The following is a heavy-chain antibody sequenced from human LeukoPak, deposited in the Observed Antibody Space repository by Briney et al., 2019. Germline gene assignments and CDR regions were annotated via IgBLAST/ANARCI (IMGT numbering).Heavy chain of an antibody. V-gene: IGHV3-23*01. J-gene: IGHJ4*02. CDR3: ARDEVATLFDY. Sequence: GGSLRLSCAASGFTFSSFAMNWVRQAPGKGLEWVSAIGGSTYYADSVKGRFTISRDNAKNSLYLQMNSLRAEDTAVYYCARDEVATLFDYWGQGTLVTVSS. CDR1: GFTFSSFA. D-gene: IGHD5-12*01. CDR2: IGGST.